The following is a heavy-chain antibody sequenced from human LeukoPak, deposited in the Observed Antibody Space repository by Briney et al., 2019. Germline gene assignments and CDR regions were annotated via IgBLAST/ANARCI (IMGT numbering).Heavy chain of an antibody. CDR3: ARDGAYSGSYYS. J-gene: IGHJ4*02. CDR1: GYTFTSYG. D-gene: IGHD1-26*01. Sequence: ASVKVSCKTSGYTFTSYGINWVRQAPGQGLEWMGWISPYNGNTNYAQKLQGRVTMTTDTSTNTAYMELRSLRSDDTAVYYCARDGAYSGSYYSWGQGTLVTVSS. CDR2: ISPYNGNT. V-gene: IGHV1-18*01.